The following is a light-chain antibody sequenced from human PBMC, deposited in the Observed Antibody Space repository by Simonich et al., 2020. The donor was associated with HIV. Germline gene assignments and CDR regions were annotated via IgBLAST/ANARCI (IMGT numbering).Light chain of an antibody. CDR2: EVT. J-gene: IGLJ3*02. CDR3: SSYAGSNRV. V-gene: IGLV2-8*01. Sequence: QSALTQPASVSGSPGQSITISCTGTSSDVGGYDYVSWYQQHPGKAPKLMFYEVTKRPSGVPDRFSGSKSGNTASLTVSGLQAEDEADYYCSSYAGSNRVFGGGTKLTVL. CDR1: SSDVGGYDY.